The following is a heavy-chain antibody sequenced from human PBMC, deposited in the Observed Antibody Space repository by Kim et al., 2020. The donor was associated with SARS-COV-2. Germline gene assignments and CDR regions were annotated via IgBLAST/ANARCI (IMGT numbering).Heavy chain of an antibody. CDR1: GYTFTSYG. CDR3: ARAFGHSGYDYGWFDP. CDR2: ISAYNGNT. Sequence: ASVNVSCKASGYTFTSYGISWVRQAPGQGLEWMGWISAYNGNTNYAQKLQGRVTMTTDTSTSTAYMELRSLRSDDTAVYYCARAFGHSGYDYGWFDPWGQGTLVTVSS. J-gene: IGHJ5*02. V-gene: IGHV1-18*01. D-gene: IGHD5-12*01.